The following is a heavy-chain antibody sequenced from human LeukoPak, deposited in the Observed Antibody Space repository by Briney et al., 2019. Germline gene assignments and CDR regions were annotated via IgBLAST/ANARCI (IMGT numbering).Heavy chain of an antibody. Sequence: GGSLRLSCAASGFTFEDYGMHWVRQAPGKGLEWVSGISWNSGAIGYADSVKGRFTISRDNAKNSLYLQMNSLRPEDTALYYCAKDYSSAWDSFDYWGQGTLVTVSS. CDR3: AKDYSSAWDSFDY. CDR2: ISWNSGAI. D-gene: IGHD6-19*01. CDR1: GFTFEDYG. J-gene: IGHJ4*02. V-gene: IGHV3-9*01.